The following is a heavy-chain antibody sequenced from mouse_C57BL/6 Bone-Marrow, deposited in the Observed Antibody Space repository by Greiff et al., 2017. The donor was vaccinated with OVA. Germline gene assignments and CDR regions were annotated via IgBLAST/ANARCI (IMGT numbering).Heavy chain of an antibody. J-gene: IGHJ2*01. CDR1: GSTFTSYW. CDR2: IDPTSGGT. Sequence: VQLQQPGAELVKPGASVKLSCKASGSTFTSYWMHWVQQRPGRGLEWIGRIDPTSGGTKYNEKFKSKATLTVDKPSSTAYMQRSSLTAEDSAVYYCARPYGNYSHYLDYWGQGTTLTVSS. D-gene: IGHD2-10*02. CDR3: ARPYGNYSHYLDY. V-gene: IGHV1-72*01.